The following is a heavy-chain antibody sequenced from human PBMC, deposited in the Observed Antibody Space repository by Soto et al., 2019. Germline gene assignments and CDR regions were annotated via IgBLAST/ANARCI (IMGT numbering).Heavy chain of an antibody. CDR3: KWDLEASDP. CDR2: IRSKTDGGTT. V-gene: IGHV3-15*01. J-gene: IGHJ5*02. CDR1: GFTFSNAW. D-gene: IGHD1-26*01. Sequence: GGSLRLSCAASGFTFSNAWMSWVRQAPGKGLEWVGRIRSKTDGGTTDYAAPVKGRFTISRDDSKDTLYLQMNSLKTEDTAVYYCKWDLEASDPWGQGTLVTVSS.